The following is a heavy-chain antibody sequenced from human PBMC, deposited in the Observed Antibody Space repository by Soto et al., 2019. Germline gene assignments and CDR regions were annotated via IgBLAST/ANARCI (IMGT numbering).Heavy chain of an antibody. CDR1: VFTFSSYA. D-gene: IGHD3-10*01. CDR2: ISGSGGST. J-gene: IGHJ6*02. CDR3: AKDILWFGEGYYYGMGV. V-gene: IGHV3-23*01. Sequence: GSLRLSCAASVFTFSSYAMSWVLQAPVKGLEWVSAISGSGGSTYYADSVKGRFTISRDNSKNTLYLQMNSLRAEDTAVYYCAKDILWFGEGYYYGMGVWGQGTTVTVSS.